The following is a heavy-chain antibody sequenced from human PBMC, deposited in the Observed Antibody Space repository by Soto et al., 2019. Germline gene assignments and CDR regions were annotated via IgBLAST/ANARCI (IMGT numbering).Heavy chain of an antibody. CDR1: GFTFSSCS. D-gene: IGHD2-8*01. J-gene: IGHJ4*02. V-gene: IGHV3-48*02. CDR2: ISGSGDTK. Sequence: EVQLVESGGSLVQPGRSLRLSCASSGFTFSSCSMNWVRKAPGKGLEWVSFISGSGDTKYYADSVKGRFTISRDNAKNSLYLQMSSLRDEDTAVYYCAKYCSSDVCFDYWGQGTLVTVSS. CDR3: AKYCSSDVCFDY.